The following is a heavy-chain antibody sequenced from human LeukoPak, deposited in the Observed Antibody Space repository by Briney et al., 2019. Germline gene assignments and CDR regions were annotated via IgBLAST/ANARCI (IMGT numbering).Heavy chain of an antibody. CDR3: ARPLVGPRGFGELYAFDI. V-gene: IGHV4-31*03. Sequence: PSETLSLTCTISGGSISSGGYYWSWIRQHPGKGLEWIGYIYYSGSTYYNPSLKSRVTISVDTSKNQFSLKLSSVTAADTAVYYCARPLVGPRGFGELYAFDIWGQGTMVTVSS. D-gene: IGHD3-10*01. J-gene: IGHJ3*02. CDR2: IYYSGST. CDR1: GGSISSGGYY.